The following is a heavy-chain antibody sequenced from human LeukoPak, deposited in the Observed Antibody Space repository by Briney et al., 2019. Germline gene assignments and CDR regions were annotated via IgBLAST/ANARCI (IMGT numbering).Heavy chain of an antibody. CDR2: IITIFGTA. Sequence: ASVKVSCKASGGTFSSYAISWVRQAPGQGLEWMGRIITIFGTANYAQKFQGRVTITTDESTSTAYMELSSLRSEDTAVYYCARGPQGVVPAAMRYYYYMDVWGKGTTVTVSS. CDR3: ARGPQGVVPAAMRYYYYMDV. J-gene: IGHJ6*03. V-gene: IGHV1-69*05. CDR1: GGTFSSYA. D-gene: IGHD2-2*01.